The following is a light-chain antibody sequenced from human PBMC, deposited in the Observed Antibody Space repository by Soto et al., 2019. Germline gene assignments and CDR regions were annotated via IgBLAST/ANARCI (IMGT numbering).Light chain of an antibody. J-gene: IGKJ4*01. CDR2: DAS. Sequence: EIVLTQSPATLSLSPGERATLSCRASQSVSSYLAWYQKKPGQAPRLLIYDASNRATGIPARFSGSGSGTDFTLTISSLEPEDFAVYYCQQRSNWPLTFGGGTRWIS. V-gene: IGKV3-11*01. CDR3: QQRSNWPLT. CDR1: QSVSSY.